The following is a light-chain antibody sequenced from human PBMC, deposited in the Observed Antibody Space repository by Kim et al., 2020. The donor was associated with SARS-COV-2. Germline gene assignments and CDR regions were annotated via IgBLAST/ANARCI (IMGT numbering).Light chain of an antibody. J-gene: IGKJ1*01. Sequence: AIRMTQSPSSLSASTGARVTITCRASQGISSYLAWYQEKPGKAPKLLIYAASTLQSGVPSRFSGSGSGTDFTLTISCLQSEDFATYYCQQYYSYPRTLGQGTKVDIK. CDR2: AAS. V-gene: IGKV1-8*01. CDR3: QQYYSYPRT. CDR1: QGISSY.